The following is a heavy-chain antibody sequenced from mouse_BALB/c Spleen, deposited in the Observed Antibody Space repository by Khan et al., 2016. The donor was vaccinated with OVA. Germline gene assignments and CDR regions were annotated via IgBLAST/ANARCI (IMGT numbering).Heavy chain of an antibody. Sequence: VQLQQSGPELVKPGASVKISCKASGYSFSGYFMNWVMQSHGKSLEWIGRINPHIGETFYNQKFKDKATLTVDKSSSTAHMELRSLASEDSAVYYSARIYGSDFDYWGQGTTPTVSS. D-gene: IGHD1-1*01. V-gene: IGHV1-20*02. CDR2: INPHIGET. J-gene: IGHJ2*01. CDR1: GYSFSGYF. CDR3: ARIYGSDFDY.